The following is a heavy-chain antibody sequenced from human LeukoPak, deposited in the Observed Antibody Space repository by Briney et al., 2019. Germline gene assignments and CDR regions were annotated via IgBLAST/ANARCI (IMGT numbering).Heavy chain of an antibody. CDR2: IYTSGTT. D-gene: IGHD3-22*01. Sequence: SETLSLTCTVSGASITSYYWSWIRQPAGEGLEWIGRIYTSGTTNYNPSLKSRVSMSVDTSKNQFSLNLSSVTAADTAMYFCARGGSSGYYYGWGQGTLVTVSS. CDR3: ARGGSSGYYYG. CDR1: GASITSYY. V-gene: IGHV4-4*07. J-gene: IGHJ4*02.